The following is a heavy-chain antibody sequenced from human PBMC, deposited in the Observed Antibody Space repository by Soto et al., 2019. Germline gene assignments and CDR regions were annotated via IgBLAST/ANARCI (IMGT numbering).Heavy chain of an antibody. V-gene: IGHV1-3*01. CDR2: INAGNGNT. Sequence: QVQLVQSGAEVKKPGASVKVSCKASGYTFTSYAMHWVRQAPGQRLEWMGWINAGNGNTEYSQKFQGRVTITRDTSASTAYMELSSLRSEDTAVYYCARAYGSGSYYNAAGDYWGQGTLVTVSS. D-gene: IGHD3-10*01. CDR1: GYTFTSYA. CDR3: ARAYGSGSYYNAAGDY. J-gene: IGHJ4*02.